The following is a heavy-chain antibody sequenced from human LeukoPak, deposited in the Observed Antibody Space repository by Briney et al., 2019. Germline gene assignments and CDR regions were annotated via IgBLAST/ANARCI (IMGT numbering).Heavy chain of an antibody. D-gene: IGHD7-27*01. Sequence: ASVKVSCKASGYTFTSYYMHWARQAPGQGLEWMGIINPSGGSTGYAQKFQGRVTMTRDTSTSTVYMELSSLRSEDTAVYYCAPAKLGIFILDYWGQGTLVTVSS. CDR1: GYTFTSYY. V-gene: IGHV1-46*03. CDR3: APAKLGIFILDY. J-gene: IGHJ4*02. CDR2: INPSGGST.